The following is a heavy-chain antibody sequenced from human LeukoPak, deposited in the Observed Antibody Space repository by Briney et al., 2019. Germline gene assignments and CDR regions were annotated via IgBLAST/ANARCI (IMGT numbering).Heavy chain of an antibody. D-gene: IGHD6-19*01. J-gene: IGHJ5*02. Sequence: GGSLRLSCAASGFSFSNSWMHWVRQAPGRGLVWVSRINDDETVTSYADSVKGRFTISRDNAKNTLYLQMNSLRAEDTAVYYCARGADTGYSSDSWGQGTLVTVSS. CDR2: INDDETVT. CDR1: GFSFSNSW. CDR3: ARGADTGYSSDS. V-gene: IGHV3-74*01.